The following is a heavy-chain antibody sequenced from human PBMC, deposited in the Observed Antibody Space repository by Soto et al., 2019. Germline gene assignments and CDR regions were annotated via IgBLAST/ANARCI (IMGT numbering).Heavy chain of an antibody. D-gene: IGHD6-6*01. Sequence: QVQLVQSGAEVKKPGASVKVSCKASGYTFTGYYMHWVRQAPGQGLEWMGWINSNSGGTNYAQKFQGRVTMTRDTSISTAYMELSRLRSDDTAVYYCARKLARPFDYWGQGTLVTVSS. CDR2: INSNSGGT. J-gene: IGHJ4*02. CDR1: GYTFTGYY. CDR3: ARKLARPFDY. V-gene: IGHV1-2*02.